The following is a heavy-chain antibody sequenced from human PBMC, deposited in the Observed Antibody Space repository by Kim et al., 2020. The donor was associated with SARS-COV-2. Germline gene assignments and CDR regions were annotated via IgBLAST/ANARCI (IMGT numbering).Heavy chain of an antibody. D-gene: IGHD1-26*01. CDR1: GFSFGAYW. Sequence: GGSLRLSCAGSGFSFGAYWMQWVRQVPGKGLMWVSRINPDGTYTNYADSVKGRLTVSRDNAKYTLYLQINSLTVEDTAVYYCTRGTTGGFEPWGQGTLVIVSS. CDR3: TRGTTGGFEP. J-gene: IGHJ5*02. V-gene: IGHV3-74*01. CDR2: INPDGTYT.